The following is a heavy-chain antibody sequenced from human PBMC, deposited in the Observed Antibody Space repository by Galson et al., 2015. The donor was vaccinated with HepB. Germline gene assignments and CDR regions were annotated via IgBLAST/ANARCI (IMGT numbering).Heavy chain of an antibody. V-gene: IGHV1-18*04. CDR1: GYTFTSYG. CDR2: ISAYNGNT. J-gene: IGHJ2*01. Sequence: SVKVSCKASGYTFTSYGISWVRQAPGQGLEWMGWISAYNGNTNYAQKLQGGVTMTTDTSTSTAYMELRSLRSDDTAVYYCARDLQVPGMIVVVYDFWSGSNWYFDLWGRGTLVTVSS. CDR3: ARDLQVPGMIVVVYDFWSGSNWYFDL. D-gene: IGHD3-3*01.